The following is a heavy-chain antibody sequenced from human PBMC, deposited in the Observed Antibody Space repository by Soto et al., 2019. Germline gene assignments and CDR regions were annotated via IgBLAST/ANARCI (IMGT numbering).Heavy chain of an antibody. Sequence: GSLRLSCAASGFTFSSYGTHWVRQAPGKGLEWVAVISYDGSNKYYADSVKGRFTISRDNSKNTLYLQMNSLRAEDTAVYYCAKDRRAPWFDPWGQGTLVTVSS. V-gene: IGHV3-30*18. J-gene: IGHJ5*02. CDR3: AKDRRAPWFDP. CDR2: ISYDGSNK. CDR1: GFTFSSYG.